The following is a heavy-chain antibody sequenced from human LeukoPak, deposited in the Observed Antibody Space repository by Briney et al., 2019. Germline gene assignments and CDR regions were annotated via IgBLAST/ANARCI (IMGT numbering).Heavy chain of an antibody. CDR3: AIAPLLWFGELSFYAFDI. V-gene: IGHV4-4*07. D-gene: IGHD3-10*01. J-gene: IGHJ3*02. Sequence: MPSETLSLTCTDSGGSISSYYWSWIRQPAGKGLEWIGRIYTSGSTNYNPSLKSRVTMSVDTSKNQFSLKLSSVTAADTAVYYCAIAPLLWFGELSFYAFDIWGQGTMVTVSS. CDR1: GGSISSYY. CDR2: IYTSGST.